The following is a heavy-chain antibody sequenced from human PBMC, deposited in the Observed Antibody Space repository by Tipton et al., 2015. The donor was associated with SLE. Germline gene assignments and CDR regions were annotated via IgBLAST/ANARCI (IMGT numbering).Heavy chain of an antibody. CDR2: IYYSGST. D-gene: IGHD3-10*01. V-gene: IGHV4-59*11. CDR3: ARDLETVEGVFDGSGSYSWFDP. J-gene: IGHJ5*02. Sequence: TLSLTCTVSGGSISSHYWSWIRQPPGKGLEWIGYIYYSGSTYYNPSLKSRVTISVDTSKNQFSLKLSSVTAADTAVYYCARDLETVEGVFDGSGSYSWFDPWGQGTLVTVSS. CDR1: GGSISSHY.